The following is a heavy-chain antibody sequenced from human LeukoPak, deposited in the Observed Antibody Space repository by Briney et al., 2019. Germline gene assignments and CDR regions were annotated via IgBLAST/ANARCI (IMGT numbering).Heavy chain of an antibody. D-gene: IGHD3-16*01. J-gene: IGHJ3*02. CDR3: ARRGGGHTFDI. CDR1: GGSISSYY. CDR2: IYYSGST. Sequence: PSETLSLTCTVSGGSISSYYWSWVRQPPGKGLEWIGYIYYSGSTNYNPSLQSRVTISVDTSKIHFSLRLTSVTAADTAVYYCARRGGGHTFDIWGQGTLVTVSS. V-gene: IGHV4-59*08.